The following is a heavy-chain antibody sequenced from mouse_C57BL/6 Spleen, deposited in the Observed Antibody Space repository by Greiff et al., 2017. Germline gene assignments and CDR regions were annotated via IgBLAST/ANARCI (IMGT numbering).Heavy chain of an antibody. D-gene: IGHD1-1*02. CDR1: GFTFSSYG. V-gene: IGHV5-6*01. CDR2: LSSGGSYT. Sequence: EVQGVESGGDLVKPGGSLKLSCAASGFTFSSYGMSWVRQTPDKRLEWVATLSSGGSYTYYPDSVKGRFTISRDNAKNTLYLQMSSLKSEDTAMYYCARHDGSFFDYWGQGTTLTVSS. CDR3: ARHDGSFFDY. J-gene: IGHJ2*01.